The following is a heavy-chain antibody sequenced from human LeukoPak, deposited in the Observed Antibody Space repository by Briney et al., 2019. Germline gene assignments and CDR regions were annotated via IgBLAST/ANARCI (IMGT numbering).Heavy chain of an antibody. D-gene: IGHD2-21*02. CDR2: VYTSGST. J-gene: IGHJ4*02. V-gene: IGHV4-61*02. CDR3: ARESKGFSRY. CDR1: GGSISSESYY. Sequence: SQTLSLTCTVSGGSISSESYYWSWIRQPAGKGLEWIGRVYTSGSTNYNPSLKSRVTISVDTSKNQFSLKLSSVTAADTAVYYCARESKGFSRYWGQGTLVTVSS.